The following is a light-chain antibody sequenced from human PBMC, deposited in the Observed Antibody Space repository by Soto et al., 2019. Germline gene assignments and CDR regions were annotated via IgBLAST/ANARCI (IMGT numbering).Light chain of an antibody. CDR2: GQH. V-gene: IGLV1-44*01. CDR3: SAWDVRLNGHV. Sequence: QCVLNQPPSASGTPGQRATISCSGSSPNIRASTSVNWYRRLPGTAPKVLIYGQHQRPSGVPDRFSGSRSGTSATLAISGLHSEDEADYYCSAWDVRLNGHVFGTGTKVTVL. J-gene: IGLJ1*01. CDR1: SPNIRASTS.